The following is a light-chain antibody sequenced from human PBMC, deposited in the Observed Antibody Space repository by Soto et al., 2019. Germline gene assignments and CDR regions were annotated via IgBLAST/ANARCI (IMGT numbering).Light chain of an antibody. J-gene: IGKJ4*01. CDR1: QSVISD. CDR2: GAS. V-gene: IGKV3-15*01. CDR3: QQYSPWPPALT. Sequence: EIVMTQSPATLSVSPGERATLSCRAIQSVISDLAWYQQKPGQAPRLLIFGASTRATDIPARFIGSGSGTESTLTIRSLQYKDFAVYYCQQYSPWPPALTCGGGTKVEIK.